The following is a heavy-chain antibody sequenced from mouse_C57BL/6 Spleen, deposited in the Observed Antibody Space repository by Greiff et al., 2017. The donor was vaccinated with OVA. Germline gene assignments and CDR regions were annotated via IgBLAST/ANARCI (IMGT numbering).Heavy chain of an antibody. CDR1: GYTFTSYW. Sequence: QVQLQQSGAELVMPGASVKLSCKASGYTFTSYWMHWVKQRPGQGLEWIGEIDPSDSYTNYNQKFKGKSTLTVDKSSSTAYMQLSSLTSEDSAVYYCARSLLRGAMDYWGQGTSVTVSS. CDR2: IDPSDSYT. J-gene: IGHJ4*01. V-gene: IGHV1-69*01. D-gene: IGHD1-1*01. CDR3: ARSLLRGAMDY.